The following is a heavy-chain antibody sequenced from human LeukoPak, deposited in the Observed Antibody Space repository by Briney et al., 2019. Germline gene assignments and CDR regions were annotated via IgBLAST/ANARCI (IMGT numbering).Heavy chain of an antibody. CDR1: GGSIISHY. V-gene: IGHV4-59*08. D-gene: IGHD5-24*01. J-gene: IGHJ4*02. CDR3: ARGAGAGYNLQPFDY. Sequence: SETLSLTCTVSGGSIISHYWSWIRQPPGKGLEWIGYIYYSGSTNYNPSLKSRVTISVDTSKNQFSLKLSSVTAADTAVYYCARGAGAGYNLQPFDYWGQGTLVTVSS. CDR2: IYYSGST.